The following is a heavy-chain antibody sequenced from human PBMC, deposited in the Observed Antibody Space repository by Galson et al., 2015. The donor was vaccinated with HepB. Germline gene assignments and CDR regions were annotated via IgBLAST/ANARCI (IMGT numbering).Heavy chain of an antibody. CDR1: GGTFSSYA. CDR3: AREEMDIVLMVYNYGMDV. V-gene: IGHV1-69*06. J-gene: IGHJ6*02. CDR2: IIPIFGTA. D-gene: IGHD2-8*01. Sequence: SVKVSCKASGGTFSSYAISWVRQAPGQGLEWMGGIIPIFGTANYAQKFQGRVTITADKSTSTAYMELSSLRSEDTAVYYCAREEMDIVLMVYNYGMDVWGQGTTVTVSS.